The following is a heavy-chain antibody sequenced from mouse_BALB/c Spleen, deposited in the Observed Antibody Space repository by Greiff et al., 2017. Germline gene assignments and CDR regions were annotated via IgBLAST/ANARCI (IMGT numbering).Heavy chain of an antibody. D-gene: IGHD3-3*01. Sequence: VQLQQPGAELVMPGASVKMSCKASGYTFTDYWMHWVKQRPGQGLEWIGAIDTSDSYTSYNQKFKGKATLTVDESSSTAYMQLSSLTSEDSAVYYCARGRARGNFDYWGQGTTLTVSS. CDR1: GYTFTDYW. J-gene: IGHJ2*01. V-gene: IGHV1-69*01. CDR2: IDTSDSYT. CDR3: ARGRARGNFDY.